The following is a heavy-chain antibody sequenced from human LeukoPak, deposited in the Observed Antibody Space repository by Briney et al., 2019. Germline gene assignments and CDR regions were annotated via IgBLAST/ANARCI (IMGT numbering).Heavy chain of an antibody. Sequence: PSETLSLTCTVSGVSISNRNSYWGWLGQSPGMGLEWIGTISYSGNTLYSPSLKSRITISMDTSKNQFSLRLNSVTAADTAVYFCARRFSYGSGRYGMDVWGQGTTVTVSS. J-gene: IGHJ6*02. CDR3: ARRFSYGSGRYGMDV. CDR2: ISYSGNT. CDR1: GVSISNRNSY. V-gene: IGHV4-39*01. D-gene: IGHD3-10*01.